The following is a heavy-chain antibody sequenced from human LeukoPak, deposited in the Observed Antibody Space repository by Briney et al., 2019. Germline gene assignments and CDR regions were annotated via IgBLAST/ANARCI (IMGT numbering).Heavy chain of an antibody. CDR1: GYTFTGYY. J-gene: IGHJ4*02. CDR3: ARGDSSGYSFFDY. V-gene: IGHV1-2*02. Sequence: ASVKVSCKASGYTFTGYYIHWVRQAPGQGLEWMGWINPNSGGTNYAQKFQGRVTMTRGTSISTAYMELSRLRSDDTAVYYCARGDSSGYSFFDYWGQGTLVTVSS. CDR2: INPNSGGT. D-gene: IGHD3-22*01.